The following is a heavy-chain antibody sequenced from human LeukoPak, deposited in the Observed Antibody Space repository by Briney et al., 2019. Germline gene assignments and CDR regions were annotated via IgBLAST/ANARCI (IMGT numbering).Heavy chain of an antibody. CDR3: AKVTGDYYFDY. Sequence: GESLRLSCAASGFTFSNFALSWVRQAPGKGLEWVSAISGSGDSTYYADSVKGRFTISRDNSKNTLYLQMNSLRAEDTAVYYCAKVTGDYYFDYWGQGTLVTVSS. CDR1: GFTFSNFA. CDR2: ISGSGDST. D-gene: IGHD1-14*01. J-gene: IGHJ4*02. V-gene: IGHV3-23*01.